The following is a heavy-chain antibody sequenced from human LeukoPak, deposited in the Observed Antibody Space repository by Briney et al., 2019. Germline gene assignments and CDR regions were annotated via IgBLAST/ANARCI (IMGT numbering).Heavy chain of an antibody. V-gene: IGHV4-39*01. J-gene: IGHJ3*02. D-gene: IGHD2-2*01. CDR3: ARRPVLYCSSTSCYAGAFDI. CDR1: GGSISTYY. CDR2: IYYSGST. Sequence: SETLSLTCAVSGGSISTYYWGWIRQPPGKGLEWIGTIYYSGSTYYNPSLKSRVTISVGTSKNQFSLKLSSVTAADTAVYYCARRPVLYCSSTSCYAGAFDIWGQGTMVTVSS.